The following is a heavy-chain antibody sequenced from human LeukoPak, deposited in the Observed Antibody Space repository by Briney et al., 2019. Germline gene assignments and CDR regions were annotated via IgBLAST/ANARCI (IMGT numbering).Heavy chain of an antibody. V-gene: IGHV3-23*01. D-gene: IGHD1-26*01. CDR2: ISGSGGST. CDR1: GFTFSNYA. J-gene: IGHJ4*02. Sequence: PGRSLRLSCAASGFTFSNYAMSWVRQAPGKGLEWVSVISGSGGSTYYVDSVQGRFTISRDNSKNTLFLQMDSLRAEDTAVYYCAKPPHSGSYFVFDYWGQGTLVTVSS. CDR3: AKPPHSGSYFVFDY.